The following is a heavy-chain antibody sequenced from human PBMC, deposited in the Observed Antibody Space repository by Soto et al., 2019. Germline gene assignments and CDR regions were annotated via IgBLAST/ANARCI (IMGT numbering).Heavy chain of an antibody. CDR3: ASSTGDGYNPYYFDY. D-gene: IGHD5-12*01. Sequence: SETLSLTCTVSGGSISSYYWIWIRQPPGKGLEWIGYIYYSGSTNYNPSLKSRVTISVDTSKNQFSLKLSSVTAADTAVYYCASSTGDGYNPYYFDYWGQGTLVTVSS. V-gene: IGHV4-59*01. J-gene: IGHJ4*02. CDR2: IYYSGST. CDR1: GGSISSYY.